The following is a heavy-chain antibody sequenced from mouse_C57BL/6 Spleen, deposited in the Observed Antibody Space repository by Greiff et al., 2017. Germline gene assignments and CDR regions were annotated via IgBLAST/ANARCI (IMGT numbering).Heavy chain of an antibody. D-gene: IGHD1-1*01. J-gene: IGHJ4*01. CDR3: ARDDYYGSSSAMDD. CDR2: ISSGSSTI. CDR1: GFTFSDYG. V-gene: IGHV5-17*01. Sequence: EVKLMESGGGLVKPGGSLKLSCAASGFTFSDYGMHWVRQAPEKGLEWVAYISSGSSTIYYADTVKGRFTISRDNAKNTLFLQMTSLRSEDTAMYYCARDDYYGSSSAMDDWGQGTSVTVSS.